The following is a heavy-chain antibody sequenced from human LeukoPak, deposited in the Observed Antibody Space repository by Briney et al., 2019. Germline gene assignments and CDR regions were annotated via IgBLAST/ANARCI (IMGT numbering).Heavy chain of an antibody. J-gene: IGHJ4*02. CDR3: ARANSYDSSGYPLYFDY. Sequence: GGSLRLSCAASGFTFSSYSMNRVRQAPGKGLEWVSYISSSSSTIYCADSVKGRFTISRDNAKNTLYLQMNSLRAEDTAVYYCARANSYDSSGYPLYFDYWGQGTLVTVSS. CDR2: ISSSSSTI. CDR1: GFTFSSYS. V-gene: IGHV3-48*04. D-gene: IGHD3-22*01.